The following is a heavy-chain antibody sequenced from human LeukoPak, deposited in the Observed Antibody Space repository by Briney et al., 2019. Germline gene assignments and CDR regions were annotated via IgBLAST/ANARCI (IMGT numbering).Heavy chain of an antibody. CDR1: GYSISSGYY. J-gene: IGHJ6*03. D-gene: IGHD6-13*01. Sequence: TSETLSLTCTVSGYSISSGYYWGWIRQPPGKGLEWIGSIYHSGSTYYNPSLKSRVTISVDTSKNQFSLKLSSVTAADTAVYYCARRYSSSWREINYYYYYMDVWGKGPRSPSP. CDR3: ARRYSSSWREINYYYYYMDV. CDR2: IYHSGST. V-gene: IGHV4-38-2*02.